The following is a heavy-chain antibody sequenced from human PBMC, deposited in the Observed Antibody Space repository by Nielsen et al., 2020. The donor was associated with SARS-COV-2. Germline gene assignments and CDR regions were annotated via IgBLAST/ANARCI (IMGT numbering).Heavy chain of an antibody. D-gene: IGHD3-16*01. Sequence: GESLKISCEASGYSFSSYWIAWVRQRPGKGLEWMGIIYPGDSENKYSPSFQGQVTMSVDKSLRTAYLQWRTLKASDTAMYYCARRHMIPFGAGTYHFDFWGQGTLVTVSS. CDR3: ARRHMIPFGAGTYHFDF. J-gene: IGHJ4*02. CDR2: IYPGDSEN. CDR1: GYSFSSYW. V-gene: IGHV5-51*01.